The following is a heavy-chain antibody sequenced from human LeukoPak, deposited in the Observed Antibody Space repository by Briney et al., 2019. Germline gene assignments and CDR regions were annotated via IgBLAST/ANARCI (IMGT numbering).Heavy chain of an antibody. CDR2: IYHSGAA. V-gene: IGHV4-30-4*07. CDR1: GDSISSDGHS. J-gene: IGHJ6*03. Sequence: PSETLSLTCGVSGDSISSDGHSWSWIWQPPGKGLEWVGYIYHSGAAYHNPSLKSRVTISVDTSKSQFSLKLSSVTAADTAVYYCARTGGTFYFYYYMDVWGKGTTVTVSS. CDR3: ARTGGTFYFYYYMDV.